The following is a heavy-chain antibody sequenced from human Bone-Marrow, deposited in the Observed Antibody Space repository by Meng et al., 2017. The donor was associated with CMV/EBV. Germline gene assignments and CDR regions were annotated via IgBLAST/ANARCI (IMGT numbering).Heavy chain of an antibody. Sequence: SAKVSCKPSRGTFSSYVISWVRQVPGEGLEWMGGIPLFGEAKSAQKFQGRLTITTDESMSTAYMELSSLRSDDTAVYYCARGDFWSGHPEMVMVDFWGQGTMVTVSS. V-gene: IGHV1-69*05. CDR1: RGTFSSYV. CDR3: ARGDFWSGHPEMVMVDF. J-gene: IGHJ3*01. CDR2: IPLFGEA. D-gene: IGHD3-3*01.